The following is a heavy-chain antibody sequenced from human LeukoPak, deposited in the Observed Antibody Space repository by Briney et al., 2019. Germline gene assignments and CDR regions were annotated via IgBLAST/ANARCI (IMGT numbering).Heavy chain of an antibody. CDR2: IKQDGSDK. D-gene: IGHD2-2*01. CDR1: GFTLSSYW. Sequence: GGSLRLSCAASGFTLSSYWMSWVRQAPGKGLEWVANIKQDGSDKYYVDSVKGRFTISRDNAKNSLYLQMNSLRAEDTAVYHCARNLGYCRTASCHHMDVWGKGTTVTVSS. J-gene: IGHJ6*03. V-gene: IGHV3-7*01. CDR3: ARNLGYCRTASCHHMDV.